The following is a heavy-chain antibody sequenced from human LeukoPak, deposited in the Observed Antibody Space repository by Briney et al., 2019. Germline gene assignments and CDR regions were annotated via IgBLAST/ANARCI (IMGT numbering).Heavy chain of an antibody. CDR1: GDSIRSHY. Sequence: SETLSLTCTVFGDSIRSHYWSWVRQSPGKGLEWIGNIYHTGNTSYNPSLKSRVTMSVDPSKNQFSLKLSSVTAADTAVYYCAKEIMRGWYVDFWGQGTLVTVSS. CDR2: IYHTGNT. D-gene: IGHD2-15*01. CDR3: AKEIMRGWYVDF. V-gene: IGHV4-59*11. J-gene: IGHJ4*02.